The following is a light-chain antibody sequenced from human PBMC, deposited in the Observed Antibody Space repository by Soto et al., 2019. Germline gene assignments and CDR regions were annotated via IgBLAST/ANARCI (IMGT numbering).Light chain of an antibody. CDR2: DTS. CDR3: QQRRDWPLT. Sequence: EIVLTQSPATLSLSPGERATLSCRASQSLGYYLAWFQQKHGQAPRLLIYDTSNRASGIPARFSGSGSGTDFTLTISSLVPEDFAVYYCQQRRDWPLTFGGGTKVEIK. CDR1: QSLGYY. V-gene: IGKV3-11*01. J-gene: IGKJ4*01.